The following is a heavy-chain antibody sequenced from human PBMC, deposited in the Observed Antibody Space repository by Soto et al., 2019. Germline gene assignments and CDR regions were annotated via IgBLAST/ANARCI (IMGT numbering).Heavy chain of an antibody. Sequence: SLKISWTGSGYSFAGYWNNWVRQQPGKGLEWMGRIDPSDSQTYYSPSFRGHVTISVTKSITTVFLQWSSLRASDTAMYDCARQRYDSDTGPNFQYSLDSWGQGTPVTVSS. CDR2: IDPSDSQT. CDR3: ARQRYDSDTGPNFQYSLDS. CDR1: GYSFAGYW. D-gene: IGHD3-22*01. V-gene: IGHV5-10-1*01. J-gene: IGHJ4*02.